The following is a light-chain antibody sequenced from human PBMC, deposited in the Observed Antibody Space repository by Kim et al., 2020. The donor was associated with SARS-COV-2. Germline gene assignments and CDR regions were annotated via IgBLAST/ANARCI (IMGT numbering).Light chain of an antibody. J-gene: IGLJ1*01. Sequence: SVTISCSGNSTNIGSNTVNWYQPLPGTAPKLLIYSNNQRPSGVPDRFSGSKSGTSASLAISGLQSEDEADYYCAAWDDSLNGPYVFGTGTKVTVL. V-gene: IGLV1-44*01. CDR1: STNIGSNT. CDR2: SNN. CDR3: AAWDDSLNGPYV.